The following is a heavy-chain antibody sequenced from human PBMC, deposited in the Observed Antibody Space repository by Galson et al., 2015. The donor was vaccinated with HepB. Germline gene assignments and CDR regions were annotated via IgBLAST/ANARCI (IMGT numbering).Heavy chain of an antibody. CDR1: GFTFSSYG. CDR3: VRGGYCTSSSCYHLDY. CDR2: AWSDGRNR. V-gene: IGHV3-33*08. D-gene: IGHD2-2*01. J-gene: IGHJ4*02. Sequence: SLRLSCAASGFTFSSYGMHWVRQAPGKGLEWVAIAWSDGRNRYYADSVKGRFSISRDNSNNTLYLQMTSLSAEDTAVYYCVRGGYCTSSSCYHLDYWGQGSLVTVS.